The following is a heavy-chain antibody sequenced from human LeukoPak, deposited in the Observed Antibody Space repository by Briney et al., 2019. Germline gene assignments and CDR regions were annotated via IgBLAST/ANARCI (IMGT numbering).Heavy chain of an antibody. CDR3: ARDFRSSWYVDY. Sequence: GGSLRLSCAASGFTFSSYSMNWVRQAPGKGLEWVSSISSSSSYIYYADSVKGRFTISRDNAKNSLYLQMNSLRAEDTAVYYCARDFRSSWYVDYWGQGTLVTVSS. J-gene: IGHJ4*02. V-gene: IGHV3-21*01. D-gene: IGHD6-13*01. CDR1: GFTFSSYS. CDR2: ISSSSSYI.